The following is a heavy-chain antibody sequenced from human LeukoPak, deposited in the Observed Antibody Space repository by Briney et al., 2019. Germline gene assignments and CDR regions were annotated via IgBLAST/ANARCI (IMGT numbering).Heavy chain of an antibody. J-gene: IGHJ4*02. CDR1: GFTFSSYP. Sequence: PGGSLRLSCAVSGFTFSSYPMQWVRQAPGKGLEWMAVISYDGRSEYYADSVKGRFTISRDNSKNTLFLQMNSLRVEDTAIYHCASRHYDFGYYWGQGTQVTVSS. D-gene: IGHD4-17*01. CDR2: ISYDGRSE. V-gene: IGHV3-30-3*02. CDR3: ASRHYDFGYY.